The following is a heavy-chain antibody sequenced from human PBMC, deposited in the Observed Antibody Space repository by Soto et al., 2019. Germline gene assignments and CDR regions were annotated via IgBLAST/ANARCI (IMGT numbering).Heavy chain of an antibody. D-gene: IGHD5-18*01. V-gene: IGHV4-34*01. Sequence: PSETLSLTCAVYGGSFSGYYWSWIRQPPGKGLEWIGEINHSGSTNYNPSLKSRVTISVDTSKNQFSLKLSSVTAADTAVYYCARRETKDTAMVNGVLSGWFDPWGQGTLVTVSS. J-gene: IGHJ5*02. CDR3: ARRETKDTAMVNGVLSGWFDP. CDR2: INHSGST. CDR1: GGSFSGYY.